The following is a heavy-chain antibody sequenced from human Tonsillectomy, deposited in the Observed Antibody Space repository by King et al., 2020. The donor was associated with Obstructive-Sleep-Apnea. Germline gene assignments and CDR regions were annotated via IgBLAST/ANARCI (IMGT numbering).Heavy chain of an antibody. CDR2: ISFDGSNK. CDR3: ARPRGCHYYYSYGMDV. V-gene: IGHV3-30*04. Sequence: VQLVESGGGVVQPGRSLRLSCAASGFTVNTYAMHWVRQAPGKGLEWVTVISFDGSNKYHADSLKGRFTISRDNSKNTLYLQMNSLRAEDTAVYHCARPRGCHYYYSYGMDVWGQGTTVTVSS. D-gene: IGHD4/OR15-4a*01. J-gene: IGHJ6*02. CDR1: GFTVNTYA.